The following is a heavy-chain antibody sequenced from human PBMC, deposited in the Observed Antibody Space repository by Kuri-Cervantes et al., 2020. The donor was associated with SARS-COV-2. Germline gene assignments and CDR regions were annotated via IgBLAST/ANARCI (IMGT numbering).Heavy chain of an antibody. V-gene: IGHV1-8*03. Sequence: ASVKVSCKASGYTFTSYDINWVRQATGQGLEWMGWMNPNSGNTGYAQKFQGRVTITRNTSISTAYMELSSLRSEDTAMYYCARAHAYDFWSGYSHWYFDLWGRGTLVTVSS. CDR3: ARAHAYDFWSGYSHWYFDL. CDR1: GYTFTSYD. D-gene: IGHD3-3*01. J-gene: IGHJ2*01. CDR2: MNPNSGNT.